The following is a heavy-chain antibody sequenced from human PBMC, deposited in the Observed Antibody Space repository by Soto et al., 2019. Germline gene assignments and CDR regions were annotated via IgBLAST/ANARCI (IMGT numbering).Heavy chain of an antibody. CDR3: ARHGGTPDLYFDY. J-gene: IGHJ4*02. D-gene: IGHD3-16*01. CDR1: GFIFGAHA. Sequence: GGSLRLSCSASGFIFGAHAMSWVRQAPGKGLEWVSAINWIGGSTNYADSMKDRFTISRDNAKNSLYLQMSSLRAEDTALYYCARHGGTPDLYFDYWGQGTPVTVSS. CDR2: INWIGGST. V-gene: IGHV3-20*04.